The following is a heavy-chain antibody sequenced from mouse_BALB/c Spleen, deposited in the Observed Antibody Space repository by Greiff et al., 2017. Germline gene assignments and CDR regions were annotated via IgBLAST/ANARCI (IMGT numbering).Heavy chain of an antibody. CDR2: ISSGGSYT. V-gene: IGHV5-9-3*01. Sequence: EVQLVESGGGLVKPGGSLKLSCAASGFTFSSYAMSWVRQTPEKRLEWVATISSGGSYTYYPDSVKGRFTISRDNAKNTLYLQMSSLRSEDTAMYYCARRYYGYEDYAMDYWGQGTSVTVSS. CDR1: GFTFSSYA. J-gene: IGHJ4*01. D-gene: IGHD1-2*01. CDR3: ARRYYGYEDYAMDY.